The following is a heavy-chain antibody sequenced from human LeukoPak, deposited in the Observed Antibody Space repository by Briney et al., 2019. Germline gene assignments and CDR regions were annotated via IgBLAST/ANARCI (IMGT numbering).Heavy chain of an antibody. J-gene: IGHJ4*02. CDR2: ISRSSSYI. V-gene: IGHV3-21*01. CDR1: GFTFSSYS. CDR3: ARGSFDY. Sequence: GGSLRLSCAASGFTFSSYSMNWVRQAPGKGLEWVSSISRSSSYIYYADSVKGRFTFSRDNAKNSLYLQMNSLRAEDTAVYYCARGSFDYWGQGTLVTVSS.